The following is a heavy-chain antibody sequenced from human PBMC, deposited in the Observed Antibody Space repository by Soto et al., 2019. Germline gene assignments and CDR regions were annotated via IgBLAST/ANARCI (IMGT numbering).Heavy chain of an antibody. CDR3: XHSRXGGDCLRSYXPXYXYGLDV. CDR2: IYWDGDT. CDR1: GFSLNTGGLG. D-gene: IGHD2-21*02. J-gene: IGHJ6*02. Sequence: QITLKESGPTLVKPTQTLTLTCTFSGFSLNTGGLGVGWIRQPPGKALEWLALIYWDGDTRYSPSLRTRLSITKDTSNNQVVLTMTNMDPVDTXTYYCXHSRXGGDCLRSYXPXYXYGLDVWGQGTTVTVSS. V-gene: IGHV2-5*02.